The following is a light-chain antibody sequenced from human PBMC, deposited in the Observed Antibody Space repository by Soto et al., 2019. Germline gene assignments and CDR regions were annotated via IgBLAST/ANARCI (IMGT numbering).Light chain of an antibody. Sequence: QAALAQPASVSGSRGQSITISCTGTSSDVGRYNYVSWFQQHPGKVPKLIIYDVSNWPSGVSDRFSGSKSGNTASLTISGLQPEDEDDYYCSSFTSSSTFVFGTGTRSPS. CDR1: SSDVGRYNY. CDR2: DVS. J-gene: IGLJ1*01. V-gene: IGLV2-14*03. CDR3: SSFTSSSTFV.